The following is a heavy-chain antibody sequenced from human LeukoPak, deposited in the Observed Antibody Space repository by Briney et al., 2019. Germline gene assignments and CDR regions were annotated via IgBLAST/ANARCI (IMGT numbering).Heavy chain of an antibody. CDR2: IYYSGST. Sequence: SETLSLTCTVSGGSIGSYYWSWIRQPPGKGLEWIGYIYYSGSTNYNPSLKSRVTISVDTSKNQFSLKLSSVTAADTAVYYCARGCSGYYLPGYNWFDPWGQGTLVTVSS. V-gene: IGHV4-59*08. D-gene: IGHD3-22*01. CDR3: ARGCSGYYLPGYNWFDP. J-gene: IGHJ5*02. CDR1: GGSIGSYY.